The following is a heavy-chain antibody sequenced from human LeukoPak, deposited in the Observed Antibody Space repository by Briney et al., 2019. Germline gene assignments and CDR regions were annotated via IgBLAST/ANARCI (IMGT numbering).Heavy chain of an antibody. Sequence: ASVKVSCKASGYTFTGYYMHWVRQAPGQGLEWMGWINPNSGGTNYAQKFQGRVTMTRDTSISTAYMELSRLRSDDTAVYYCARECCTSCSGSADYWGQGTLVTVSS. J-gene: IGHJ4*02. CDR2: INPNSGGT. CDR1: GYTFTGYY. D-gene: IGHD2-2*01. V-gene: IGHV1-2*02. CDR3: ARECCTSCSGSADY.